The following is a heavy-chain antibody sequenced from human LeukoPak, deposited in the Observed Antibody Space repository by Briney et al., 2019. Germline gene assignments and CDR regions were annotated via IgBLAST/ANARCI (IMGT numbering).Heavy chain of an antibody. CDR3: AKSPLASAAGILDAFDI. V-gene: IGHV3-30*18. Sequence: GGSLRLSCAASGFTLSSYGMHRVRQAPGKGLEWGAVISYDGSNKYYADSVKGRFTISRDNSKNTLYLQMNSLRAEDTAVYYCAKSPLASAAGILDAFDIWGQGTMVTVS. CDR1: GFTLSSYG. J-gene: IGHJ3*02. D-gene: IGHD6-13*01. CDR2: ISYDGSNK.